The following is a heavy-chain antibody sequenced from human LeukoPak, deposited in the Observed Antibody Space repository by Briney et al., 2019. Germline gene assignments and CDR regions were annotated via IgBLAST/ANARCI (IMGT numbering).Heavy chain of an antibody. J-gene: IGHJ4*02. CDR3: AKGEMATITYYFDY. CDR1: GFTFSSYA. CDR2: ISGSGGST. V-gene: IGHV3-23*01. D-gene: IGHD5-24*01. Sequence: PGGSLRLSCAASGFTFSSYAMSWVRQAPGKGLEWVSAISGSGGSTYYADSVKGRFTIPRDNSKNTLYLQMNSLRAEDTAVYYCAKGEMATITYYFDYWGQGTLVTVSS.